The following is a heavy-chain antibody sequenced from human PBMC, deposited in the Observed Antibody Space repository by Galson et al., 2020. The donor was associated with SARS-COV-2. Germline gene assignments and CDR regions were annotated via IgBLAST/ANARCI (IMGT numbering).Heavy chain of an antibody. CDR1: GLDFRNYA. J-gene: IGHJ2*01. D-gene: IGHD4-17*01. V-gene: IGHV3-23*01. CDR2: IHQKSDKR. Sequence: GGSLRLSCAPSGLDFRNYAMSWVRQAPGKGLEWVTIIHQKSDKRQYIDSVKGRVTISRDNSRNTLSLQMNDLGVEDTATYYCVKEYGDFYRQFDLWGHGTLVIVSS. CDR3: VKEYGDFYRQFDL.